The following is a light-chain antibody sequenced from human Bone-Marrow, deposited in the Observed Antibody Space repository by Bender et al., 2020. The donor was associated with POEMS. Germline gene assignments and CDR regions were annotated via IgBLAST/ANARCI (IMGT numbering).Light chain of an antibody. CDR1: SSDVGGYNY. J-gene: IGLJ3*02. CDR2: EVS. V-gene: IGLV2-8*01. Sequence: QSALTQPPSASGSPGQSVTISCTGTSSDVGGYNYVSWYQQHPGKAPKLMIYEVSKRPSGVPDRFSGSKSGNTASLTISGLQAEDEADYYCCSYAGTYTWVFGGGTKLIVL. CDR3: CSYAGTYTWV.